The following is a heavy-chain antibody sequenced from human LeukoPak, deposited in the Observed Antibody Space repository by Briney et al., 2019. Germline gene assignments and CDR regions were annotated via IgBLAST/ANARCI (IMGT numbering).Heavy chain of an antibody. CDR1: GFTFISYC. V-gene: IGHV3-7*01. J-gene: IGHJ4*02. CDR3: ARAHDSGSWYYFDY. D-gene: IGHD1-26*01. CDR2: IKHDGSEK. Sequence: GGPLRPSCPSSGFTFISYCMSWVRHPPGKGRTWLANIKHDGSEKYYVESVKGRFTISRDNAKNSLYLQMNSLRAEDTAVYYCARAHDSGSWYYFDYWGQGTLVTVSS.